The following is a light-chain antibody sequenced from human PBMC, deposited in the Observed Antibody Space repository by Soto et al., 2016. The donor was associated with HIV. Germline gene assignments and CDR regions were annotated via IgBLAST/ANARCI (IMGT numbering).Light chain of an antibody. CDR1: NIGTRS. Sequence: SYELTQPPSVSVAPGKTATIPCGGNNIGTRSVHWYQQKAGQAPVLVIYDDSDRPSGIPERFSGSNSGNTATLNISRVAAGDEADYYCQVWDTSDHYVFGTGTKVTV. CDR3: QVWDTSDHYV. CDR2: DDS. V-gene: IGLV3-21*04. J-gene: IGLJ1*01.